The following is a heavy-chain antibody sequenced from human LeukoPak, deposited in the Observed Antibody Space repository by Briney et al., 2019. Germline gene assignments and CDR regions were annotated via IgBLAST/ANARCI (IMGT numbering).Heavy chain of an antibody. Sequence: PGGSLRLYCAASGFTFSNAWMSWVRQAPGKGLEWVGRIKSKTDGGTTDYAAPVKGRFTISRDDSKNTLYLQMNSLKTEDTAVYYCTTLVRGVEYAMVDYWGQGTLVTVSS. CDR1: GFTFSNAW. V-gene: IGHV3-15*01. J-gene: IGHJ4*02. D-gene: IGHD3-10*02. CDR3: TTLVRGVEYAMVDY. CDR2: IKSKTDGGTT.